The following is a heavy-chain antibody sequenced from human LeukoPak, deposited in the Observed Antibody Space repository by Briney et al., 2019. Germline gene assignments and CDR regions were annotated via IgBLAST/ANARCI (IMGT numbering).Heavy chain of an antibody. D-gene: IGHD3-10*01. Sequence: SLRLSCAASGFTFDDYAMHWVRQAPGKGLEWVSGISWNSGSIGYADSVKGRFTISRDNAKNSLYLQMNSLRAEDTALYYCAKVEKGYGSGSYDYWGQGTLVTVSS. CDR2: ISWNSGSI. CDR3: AKVEKGYGSGSYDY. CDR1: GFTFDDYA. J-gene: IGHJ4*02. V-gene: IGHV3-9*01.